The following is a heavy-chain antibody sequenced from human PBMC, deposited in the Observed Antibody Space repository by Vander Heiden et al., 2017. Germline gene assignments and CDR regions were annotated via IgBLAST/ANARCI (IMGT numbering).Heavy chain of an antibody. D-gene: IGHD4-17*01. CDR1: GVAVTDSA. CDR3: TRDAGDYNWLDP. Sequence: VRLVESGDAVVQPGGSLTLSFAAHGVAVTDSAIHWVRQPSGKGLEWVGRTGTKDETYATSYAASVRGRFTIFRDHSDNTAYLQMNSLKAEDTAVYYCTRDAGDYNWLDPWGQGTLVTVSS. J-gene: IGHJ5*02. V-gene: IGHV3-73*01. CDR2: TGTKDETYAT.